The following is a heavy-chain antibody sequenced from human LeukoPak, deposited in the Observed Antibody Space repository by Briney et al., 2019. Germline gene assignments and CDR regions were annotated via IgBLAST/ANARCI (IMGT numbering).Heavy chain of an antibody. V-gene: IGHV1-24*01. J-gene: IGHJ4*02. CDR1: GHTLTELS. D-gene: IGHD3-3*01. CDR3: ATPGRYDFWSGYYPIDY. Sequence: ASVKVSCKVSGHTLTELSMHWVRQAPGKGLEWMGSFDPEDGETIYAQKFQGRVTMTEDTSTDTAYMELSSLRSEDTVVYYCATPGRYDFWSGYYPIDYWGQGTLVTVSS. CDR2: FDPEDGET.